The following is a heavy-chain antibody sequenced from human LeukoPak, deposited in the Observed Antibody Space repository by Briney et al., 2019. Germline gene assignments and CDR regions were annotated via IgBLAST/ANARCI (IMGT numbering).Heavy chain of an antibody. CDR2: IYSAGHT. D-gene: IGHD3-10*01. Sequence: AGGSLRLSCAASGFSVSSNYMTWVRQAPGKGLEWVSVIYSAGHTYYADSVNGRFTISRDNSKNTLYFQMNSLTDEDTAVYYCARRVGERYFDYWGQGTLVTVSS. V-gene: IGHV3-66*01. CDR1: GFSVSSNY. J-gene: IGHJ4*02. CDR3: ARRVGERYFDY.